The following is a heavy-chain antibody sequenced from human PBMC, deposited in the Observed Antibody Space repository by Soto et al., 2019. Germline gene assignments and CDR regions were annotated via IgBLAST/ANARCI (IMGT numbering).Heavy chain of an antibody. D-gene: IGHD1-26*01. CDR3: AAAWWEMATKYRDY. Sequence: QMQLVQSGPEVKKPGTSVKVSCKASGFTFTSSAVQWVRQARGQRLMWIGWIVVGSGNTNYAQKFQERVTITRDMSTSTAYMELSSLRSEDTAVYYCAAAWWEMATKYRDYWGQGTLVTVSS. J-gene: IGHJ4*02. CDR1: GFTFTSSA. CDR2: IVVGSGNT. V-gene: IGHV1-58*01.